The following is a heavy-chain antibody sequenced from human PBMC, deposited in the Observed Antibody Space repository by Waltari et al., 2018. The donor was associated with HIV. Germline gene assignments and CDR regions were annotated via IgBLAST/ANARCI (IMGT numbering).Heavy chain of an antibody. CDR3: AREDYHYDNSAYYGAYYFDF. D-gene: IGHD3-22*01. CDR1: RFIFSNYA. V-gene: IGHV3-23*01. CDR2: ISKGASRA. J-gene: IGHJ4*02. Sequence: EVQLLESGGGSVQPGESLRLSCAASRFIFSNYAMSWVRQTPGKGLEWVSGISKGASRAYYADSVKGRFTISRDNSKNTVHLQMMSLRVEDTAVYYCAREDYHYDNSAYYGAYYFDFWGQGTLVTVSS.